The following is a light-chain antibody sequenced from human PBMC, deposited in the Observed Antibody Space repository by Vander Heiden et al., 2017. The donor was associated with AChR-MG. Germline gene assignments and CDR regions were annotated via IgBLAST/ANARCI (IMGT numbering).Light chain of an antibody. CDR1: SSDVGSDDF. V-gene: IGLV2-23*02. CDR3: CSYRRSNEYG. J-gene: IGLJ1*01. Sequence: QPALTQPASVSGSPGQSITISCTGTSSDVGSDDFVSWYQHHPGKAPKLIMYEVTKRPSGISDRFSGLKSGNMASLTIPGLQAEEEADYYCCSYRRSNEYGLGTGTGVTVL. CDR2: EVT.